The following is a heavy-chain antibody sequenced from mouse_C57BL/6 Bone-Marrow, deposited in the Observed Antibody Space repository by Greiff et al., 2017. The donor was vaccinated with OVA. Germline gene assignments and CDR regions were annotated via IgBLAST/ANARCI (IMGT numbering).Heavy chain of an antibody. CDR1: GYTFTSYW. CDR3: AREHDLLWFSWYFDV. Sequence: QVQLQQPGAELVRPGTSVKLSCKASGYTFTSYWMHWVKQRPGQGLEWIGVIDPSDSYTNYNQKFKGKATLTVDTSSSTAYMQLSSLTSEDSAVYYCAREHDLLWFSWYFDVWGTGTTVTVSS. J-gene: IGHJ1*03. V-gene: IGHV1-59*01. D-gene: IGHD2-2*01. CDR2: IDPSDSYT.